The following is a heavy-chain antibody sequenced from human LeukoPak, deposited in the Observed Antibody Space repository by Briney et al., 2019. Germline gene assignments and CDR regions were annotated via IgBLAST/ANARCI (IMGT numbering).Heavy chain of an antibody. J-gene: IGHJ6*02. CDR1: GCTFSSYA. Sequence: GSSVKVSCKASGCTFSSYAISWVRQAPGQGLEWMGRIIPILGIANYAQKFQGRVTITADKSTSTAYMELSSLRSEDTAVYYCARRNCSGGSCYWPPSSFYGMDVWGQGTTVTVSS. D-gene: IGHD2-15*01. V-gene: IGHV1-69*04. CDR3: ARRNCSGGSCYWPPSSFYGMDV. CDR2: IIPILGIA.